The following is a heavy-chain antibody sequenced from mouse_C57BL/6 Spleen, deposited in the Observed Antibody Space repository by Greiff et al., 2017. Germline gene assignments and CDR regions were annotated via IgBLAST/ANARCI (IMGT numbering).Heavy chain of an antibody. CDR2: IDPSDSET. CDR1: GYTFTSYW. V-gene: IGHV1-52*01. Sequence: QVQLQQPGAELVRPGSSVKLSCKASGYTFTSYWMHWVKQRPIQGLEWIGNIDPSDSETHYNQKFKDKATLTVDKSSSTAYMQLSSLTSEDSAVYYCARNGYYDYYAMDYWGQGTSVTVSS. D-gene: IGHD2-3*01. CDR3: ARNGYYDYYAMDY. J-gene: IGHJ4*01.